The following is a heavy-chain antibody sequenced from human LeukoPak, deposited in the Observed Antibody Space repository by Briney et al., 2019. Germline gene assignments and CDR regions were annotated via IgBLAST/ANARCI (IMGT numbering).Heavy chain of an antibody. V-gene: IGHV4-34*01. D-gene: IGHD5-18*01. CDR2: INHSGST. Sequence: SETLSLTCAVYGGSFSGYYWSWIRQPPGKGLEWIGEINHSGSTNYNPSLKSRVTISVDTSKNQFSLKLSSVTAADTAVYYCARSRPGYGPYYYYGMGVWGQGTTVTVSS. CDR3: ARSRPGYGPYYYYGMGV. CDR1: GGSFSGYY. J-gene: IGHJ6*02.